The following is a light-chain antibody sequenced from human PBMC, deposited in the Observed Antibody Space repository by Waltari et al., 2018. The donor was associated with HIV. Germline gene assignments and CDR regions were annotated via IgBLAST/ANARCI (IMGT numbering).Light chain of an antibody. Sequence: DFVMSQSPDSLAVSLGERATIHRKSSQSVLYRSNNMDYLSWYQQKAGQPPKLLIYWASTRACGVPDRFRGSGSGTDFTLTINSLQAEDVAVYYCQQYYNTPYTFGQGTKLEIK. CDR3: QQYYNTPYT. J-gene: IGKJ2*01. CDR1: QSVLYRSNNMDY. V-gene: IGKV4-1*01. CDR2: WAS.